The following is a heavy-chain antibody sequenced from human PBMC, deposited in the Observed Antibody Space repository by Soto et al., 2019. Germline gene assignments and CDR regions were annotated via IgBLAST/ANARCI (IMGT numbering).Heavy chain of an antibody. Sequence: QLQLQESGPGLVKPSETLSLTCTVSGGSISSSSYYWGWIRQPPGKGLEWIGSIYYSGSTYYNPSLKSRVTISVDTSKNQFSLKLSSVTAADTAVYFCARLLEIAGVGYWGQGTLVTVSS. CDR1: GGSISSSSYY. J-gene: IGHJ4*02. CDR2: IYYSGST. D-gene: IGHD6-13*01. CDR3: ARLLEIAGVGY. V-gene: IGHV4-39*01.